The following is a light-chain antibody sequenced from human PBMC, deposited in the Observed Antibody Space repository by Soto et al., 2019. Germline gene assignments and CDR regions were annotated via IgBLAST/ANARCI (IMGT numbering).Light chain of an antibody. CDR3: QQYNDWPGT. J-gene: IGKJ2*01. CDR1: QSVRSN. V-gene: IGKV3-15*01. CDR2: GAS. Sequence: EIVMTQSPGTLSVSPGERATLSCRASQSVRSNLAWYQQKPGQAPRLLIYGASTRATGIPARFSGSGSGTELTLTISGLQSEDFAVYYCQQYNDWPGTFGQGTTLEVK.